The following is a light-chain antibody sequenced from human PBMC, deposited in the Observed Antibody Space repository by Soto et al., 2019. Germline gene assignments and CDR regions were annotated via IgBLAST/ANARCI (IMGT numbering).Light chain of an antibody. CDR1: QSVGSY. V-gene: IGKV3-11*01. CDR3: QQRSNWLT. J-gene: IGKJ4*01. CDR2: DAS. Sequence: EIVLTQSPATLSLSPGERATLSCRASQSVGSYLAWYQQKPGQAPRLLIYDASTRATGIPARFSGSGSGTDFTLTISSPEPEDFAVYFCQQRSNWLTFGGGTKVEIK.